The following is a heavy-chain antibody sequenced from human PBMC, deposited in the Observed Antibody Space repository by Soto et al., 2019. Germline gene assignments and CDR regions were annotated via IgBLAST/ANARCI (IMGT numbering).Heavy chain of an antibody. Sequence: GGSLRLSCAASGFTFSSYAMSWVRQAPGKGLEWVSAISGSGGSTNYADSVKGRFIISRDNSKNTVYLQMNSLRAEDTAVYYCALGPGGYCSGGSCYSRSNHHYHLAVWGKGTTVTVSS. J-gene: IGHJ6*04. CDR1: GFTFSSYA. CDR3: ALGPGGYCSGGSCYSRSNHHYHLAV. V-gene: IGHV3-23*01. D-gene: IGHD2-15*01. CDR2: ISGSGGST.